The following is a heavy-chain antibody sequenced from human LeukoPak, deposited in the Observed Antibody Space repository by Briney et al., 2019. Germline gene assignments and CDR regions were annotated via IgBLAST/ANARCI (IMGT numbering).Heavy chain of an antibody. Sequence: ASVKVSCKASGYTFTGYYMHWVRQAPGQGLEWVGWINPNSGGTNYAQKFQGRVTMTRDTSISTAYMELSRLRSDDTAVYYCARAGGYSSSGSDYWGQGTLVTVSS. CDR2: INPNSGGT. D-gene: IGHD6-13*01. V-gene: IGHV1-2*02. CDR3: ARAGGYSSSGSDY. CDR1: GYTFTGYY. J-gene: IGHJ4*02.